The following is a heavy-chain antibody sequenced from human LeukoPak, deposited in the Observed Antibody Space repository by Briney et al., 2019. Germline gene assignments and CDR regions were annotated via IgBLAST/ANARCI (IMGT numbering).Heavy chain of an antibody. CDR3: ATSGGFNSPRHY. Sequence: SETLSLTCSVSGDSISSYFWAWIRQPPGKGLEWIGYVCYNGTTNYNPSLRNRVAISIDTFKNQFSLKLNSATAADTAVYYCATSGGFNSPRHYWGQGTLVTVSS. CDR2: VCYNGTT. CDR1: GDSISSYF. D-gene: IGHD3-16*01. J-gene: IGHJ4*02. V-gene: IGHV4-59*01.